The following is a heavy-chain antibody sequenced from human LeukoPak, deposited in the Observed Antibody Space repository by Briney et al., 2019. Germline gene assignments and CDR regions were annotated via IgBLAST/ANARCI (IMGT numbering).Heavy chain of an antibody. V-gene: IGHV3-21*01. D-gene: IGHD3-9*01. J-gene: IGHJ6*03. Sequence: GGSLRLSCAASGFTFSSYSMNWVRQAPGKGLEWVSSISSSSSYIYYADSVKGRFTISRDNAKNSLYLQMNSLRAEDTAVYYCARDDSVGYFDWLSYYYYYYMDVWGKGTTVTISS. CDR2: ISSSSSYI. CDR1: GFTFSSYS. CDR3: ARDDSVGYFDWLSYYYYYYMDV.